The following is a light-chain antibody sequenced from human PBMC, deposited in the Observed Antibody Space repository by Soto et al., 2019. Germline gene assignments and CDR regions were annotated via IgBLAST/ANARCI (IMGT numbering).Light chain of an antibody. Sequence: QSVLTQPPSVSGAPGQRVTTSCIGSISNIGAGYDVHWYQQLPGKAPKLLISGNNNRPSGVPDRFSGSKSGTSASLAIAGLQAEDEADYYCQSYDRSLSAVVFGGGTKLTVL. CDR1: ISNIGAGYD. CDR2: GNN. J-gene: IGLJ3*02. V-gene: IGLV1-40*01. CDR3: QSYDRSLSAVV.